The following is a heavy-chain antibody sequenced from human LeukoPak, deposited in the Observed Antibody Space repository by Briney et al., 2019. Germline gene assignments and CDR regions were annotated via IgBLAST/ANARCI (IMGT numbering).Heavy chain of an antibody. D-gene: IGHD7-27*01. CDR1: GFTFSSYA. Sequence: GGSLRLSCAASGFTFSSYAMSWVRQAPGKGLEWVSAISGSGGSTYYADSVKGRLTISKDNSKNTLYLQMNSLRAEDTAVYFCAKGQLGTTAFDIWGQGTMVTVSS. V-gene: IGHV3-23*01. CDR2: ISGSGGST. J-gene: IGHJ3*02. CDR3: AKGQLGTTAFDI.